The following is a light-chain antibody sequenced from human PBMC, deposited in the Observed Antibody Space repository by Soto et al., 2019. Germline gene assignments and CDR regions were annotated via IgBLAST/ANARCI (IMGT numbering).Light chain of an antibody. V-gene: IGKV1-12*01. CDR2: AAS. Sequence: DIQMTQSPSTVSASVGDRVTITCRASQNIISWLAWYQQQPGRAPKLLIYAASILQSGAPSRFSGSGSGTDFTLTINSLQPEDFATYYCQQAYGFPVTFGQGTRLEIK. CDR1: QNIISW. J-gene: IGKJ5*01. CDR3: QQAYGFPVT.